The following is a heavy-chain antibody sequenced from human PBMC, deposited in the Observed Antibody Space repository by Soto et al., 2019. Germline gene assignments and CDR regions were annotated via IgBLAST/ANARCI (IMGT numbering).Heavy chain of an antibody. CDR2: IYYSGST. Sequence: QVQLQESGPGLVKPLETLSLTCTVSGGSVSSGSYYWSWIRQPPGKGLEWIGYIYYSGSTNYNPSLTSRVTISVDTSKNQFSLKLSSVTAADTAVYYCARVAGSTSGSYYGPFDYWGQGTLVTVSS. CDR3: ARVAGSTSGSYYGPFDY. V-gene: IGHV4-61*01. D-gene: IGHD1-26*01. CDR1: GGSVSSGSYY. J-gene: IGHJ4*02.